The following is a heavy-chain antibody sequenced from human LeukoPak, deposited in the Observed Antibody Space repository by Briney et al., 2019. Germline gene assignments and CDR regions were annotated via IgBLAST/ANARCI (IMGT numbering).Heavy chain of an antibody. D-gene: IGHD4-17*01. CDR2: ISGSGGST. V-gene: IGHV3-23*01. Sequence: GGSLRLSCAASGFTFSSYAMSWVHQAPGKGLEWVSGISGSGGSTYYADSVKGQFTISRDNSKNTLYLQMNSLRAEDTAVYYCAKGRDGDYDDYYGMDVWGQGTTVTVSS. CDR3: AKGRDGDYDDYYGMDV. J-gene: IGHJ6*02. CDR1: GFTFSSYA.